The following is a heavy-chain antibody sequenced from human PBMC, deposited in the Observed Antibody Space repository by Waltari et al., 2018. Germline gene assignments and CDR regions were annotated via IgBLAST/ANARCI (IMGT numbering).Heavy chain of an antibody. D-gene: IGHD4-17*01. CDR1: GGSISSNYN. CDR2: MQYRGST. CDR3: GRIAFGDDGGYFQH. Sequence: QLQLQESGPGLVKPSETLSLTCTVPGGSISSNYNWGWIRQPPGKGLEWMGNMQYRGSTFYNPSLKSRVTISLDTSKNRFSLRLSSVGAADTAVYFCGRIAFGDDGGYFQHWGQGTLVTVSS. J-gene: IGHJ1*01. V-gene: IGHV4-39*01.